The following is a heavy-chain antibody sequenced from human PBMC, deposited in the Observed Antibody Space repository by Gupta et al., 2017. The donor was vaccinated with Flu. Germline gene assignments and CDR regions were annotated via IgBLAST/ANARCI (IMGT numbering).Heavy chain of an antibody. D-gene: IGHD3-10*01. V-gene: IGHV1-2*02. J-gene: IGHJ4*02. CDR3: ARIEGSASLEGD. CDR2: VSPKSGAS. CDR1: GYSFVDYY. Sequence: QVHLVPSGAEVKKPGASVRVSCKASGYSFVDYYVHWVRQAPGQGLEWMGWVSPKSGASSYAQKFQGRATLTTDRSSGAAYMELTSQTFDDTALYYCARIEGSASLEGDWGQGTLVTVSS.